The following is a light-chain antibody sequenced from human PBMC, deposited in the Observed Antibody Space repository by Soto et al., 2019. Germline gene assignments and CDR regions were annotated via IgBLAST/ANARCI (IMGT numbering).Light chain of an antibody. CDR2: QDN. CDR1: KLGDRY. CDR3: QAWDSNTGV. V-gene: IGLV3-1*01. J-gene: IGLJ3*02. Sequence: SYELTQPPSVSVSPGQTASITCSGDKLGDRYACWYQQKPGQSPVLLIYQDNKRPSGIPERFSGSNSGNTATLTISGTQAMDEADYYCQAWDSNTGVFGGGTKVTVL.